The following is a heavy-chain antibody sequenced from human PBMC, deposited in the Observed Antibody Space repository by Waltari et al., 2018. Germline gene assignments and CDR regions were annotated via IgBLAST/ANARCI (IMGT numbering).Heavy chain of an antibody. D-gene: IGHD5-18*01. CDR1: GGTFNTYA. CDR2: IIPIIDTA. CDR3: AGPRGIHLWSFDD. V-gene: IGHV1-69*04. Sequence: QVQLVQSGAEVKRPGSSVKVSCKASGGTFNTYAINWVRQAHGLGLEWMGRIIPIIDTAGYAQKFQDRVTFTADRATGTAYMELSSLRPDDTGMYYCAGPRGIHLWSFDDWGQGTLVIVSS. J-gene: IGHJ4*02.